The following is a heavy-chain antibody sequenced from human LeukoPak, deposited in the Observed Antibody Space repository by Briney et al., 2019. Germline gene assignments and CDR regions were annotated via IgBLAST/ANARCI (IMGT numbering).Heavy chain of an antibody. Sequence: KPSETLSLTCAVYGGSFSGYYWSWIRQPPGKGLEWIGETNHSGSTNYNPSLKSRVTISVDTSKNQFSLKLSSVTAADTAVYYCARVIVTLPSVNYFDYWGQGTLVTVSS. D-gene: IGHD3-22*01. CDR1: GGSFSGYY. CDR3: ARVIVTLPSVNYFDY. CDR2: TNHSGST. V-gene: IGHV4-34*01. J-gene: IGHJ4*02.